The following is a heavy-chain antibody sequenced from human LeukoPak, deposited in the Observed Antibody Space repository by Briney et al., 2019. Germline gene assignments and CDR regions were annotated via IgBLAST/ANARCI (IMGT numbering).Heavy chain of an antibody. CDR3: ARESDSSGYAPFDY. D-gene: IGHD3-22*01. Sequence: GGSRSFSGAASGLTFRNFWLSWFGQAPGKGLKGGANIKQDGSEKYYVDSVKGRFTISRDNAKNSLYLQMNSLRAEDTAVYYCARESDSSGYAPFDYWGQGTLVTVSS. J-gene: IGHJ4*02. CDR1: GLTFRNFW. V-gene: IGHV3-7*01. CDR2: IKQDGSEK.